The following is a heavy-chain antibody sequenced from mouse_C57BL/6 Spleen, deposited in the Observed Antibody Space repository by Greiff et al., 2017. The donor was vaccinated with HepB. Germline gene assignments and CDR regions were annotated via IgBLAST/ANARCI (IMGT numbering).Heavy chain of an antibody. Sequence: QVQLQQPGAELVMPGASVKLSCKASGYTFTSYWMHWVKQRPGQGLEWIGEIDPSDSYTNYNQKFKGKSTLTVDKSSSTAYMQLSSLTSEDSAVYYCARWGRNGNQLGHFDDWGQGTTLTVSS. D-gene: IGHD4-1*02. CDR3: ARWGRNGNQLGHFDD. CDR1: GYTFTSYW. V-gene: IGHV1-69*01. J-gene: IGHJ2*01. CDR2: IDPSDSYT.